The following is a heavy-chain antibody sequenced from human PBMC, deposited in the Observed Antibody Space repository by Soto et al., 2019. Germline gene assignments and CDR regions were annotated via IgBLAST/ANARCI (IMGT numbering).Heavy chain of an antibody. CDR3: ARDLKTRQCDY. D-gene: IGHD4-4*01. CDR2: IWYDGSTT. J-gene: IGHJ4*02. V-gene: IGHV3-33*01. CDR1: GFAFSGYA. Sequence: GGSLRLSCAASGFAFSGYAMHWVRQAPGKGLEWVAIIWYDGSTTYYVDSVKGRFTISRDNSKNMVYLQMNSLRAEDTAVYYCARDLKTRQCDYSGQGTPVTVSS.